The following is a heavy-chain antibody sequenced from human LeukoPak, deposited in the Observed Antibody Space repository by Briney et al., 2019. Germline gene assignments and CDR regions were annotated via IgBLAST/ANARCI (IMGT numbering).Heavy chain of an antibody. Sequence: VASVKFSCNASGYTVTGYYMHLVRQAPVQGHEWMGWINPNSGGTNYAQKFQGRVTMTRDTSISTAYMELSRLRSDDTAVYYCGAGATQGLMDVWGKGTTVTVSS. CDR2: INPNSGGT. CDR3: GAGATQGLMDV. J-gene: IGHJ6*04. CDR1: GYTVTGYY. V-gene: IGHV1-2*02. D-gene: IGHD1-26*01.